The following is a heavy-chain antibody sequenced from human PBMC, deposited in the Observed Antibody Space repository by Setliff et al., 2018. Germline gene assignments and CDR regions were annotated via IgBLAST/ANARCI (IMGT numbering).Heavy chain of an antibody. D-gene: IGHD6-19*01. CDR2: INAGNGNT. Sequence: GASVKVSCKASGYTFTNYAIHWVRQAPGQRLEWMGWINAGNGNTKYSQKFQGRVTITRDTSASTAYMELSSLRSEDTAVYYCARDKAKWLVFNRWFDPWGQGILVTVSS. V-gene: IGHV1-3*01. CDR1: GYTFTNYA. J-gene: IGHJ5*02. CDR3: ARDKAKWLVFNRWFDP.